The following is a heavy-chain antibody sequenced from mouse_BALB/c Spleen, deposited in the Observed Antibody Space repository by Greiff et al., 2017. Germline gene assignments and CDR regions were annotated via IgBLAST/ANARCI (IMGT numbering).Heavy chain of an antibody. V-gene: IGHV1S34*01. D-gene: IGHD1-1*01. Sequence: LVKTGASVKISCKASGYSFTGYYMHWVKQSHGKSLEWIGYISCYNGATSYNQKFKGKATFTVDTSSSTAYMQFNSLTSEDSAVYDCERDDTVVDAWLGNGGQGTLVPVA. CDR3: ERDDTVVDAWLGN. J-gene: IGHJ3*02. CDR1: GYSFTGYY. CDR2: ISCYNGAT.